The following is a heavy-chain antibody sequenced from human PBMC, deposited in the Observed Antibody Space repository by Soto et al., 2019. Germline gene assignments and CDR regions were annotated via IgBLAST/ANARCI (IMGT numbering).Heavy chain of an antibody. CDR1: GGSISSSRGF. V-gene: IGHV4-39*07. Sequence: SESLSLTCTVSGGSISSSRGFFGWIRQPPGKGLEWIGSMYYSGSTNYNPSLKSRVTISVDTSKNQFSLKLSSVTAADTAVYYCARRYVPTLDYWGQGTLVTVSS. D-gene: IGHD3-16*01. CDR3: ARRYVPTLDY. CDR2: MYYSGST. J-gene: IGHJ4*02.